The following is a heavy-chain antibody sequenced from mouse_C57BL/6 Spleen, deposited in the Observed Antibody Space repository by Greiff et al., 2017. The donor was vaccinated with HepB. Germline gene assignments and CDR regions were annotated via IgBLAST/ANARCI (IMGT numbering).Heavy chain of an antibody. CDR1: GYTFTSYW. CDR3: ARSYYGNYGYFDV. CDR2: IDPSDSET. Sequence: QVQLQQPGAELVRPGSSVKLSCKASGYTFTSYWMHWVKQRPIQGLECIGNIDPSDSETHYNQKFKDKATLTVDKSSSTAYMQLSSLTSEDSAVYYCARSYYGNYGYFDVWGTGTTVTVSS. V-gene: IGHV1-52*01. D-gene: IGHD2-1*01. J-gene: IGHJ1*03.